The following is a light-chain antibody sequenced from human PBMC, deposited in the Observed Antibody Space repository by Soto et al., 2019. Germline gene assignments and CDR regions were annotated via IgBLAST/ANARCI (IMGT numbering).Light chain of an antibody. CDR2: AAS. CDR1: QSVSIY. V-gene: IGKV3-11*01. J-gene: IGKJ1*01. Sequence: EVVWTKCPATLSLTPGERATLSCRASQSVSIYLAWYQQKPGQAPRLLIYAASNRATGIPARFSGSGSGTDFTLTISSLEPEDFAVYYCQQRSNWPKTFGQGTKVEIK. CDR3: QQRSNWPKT.